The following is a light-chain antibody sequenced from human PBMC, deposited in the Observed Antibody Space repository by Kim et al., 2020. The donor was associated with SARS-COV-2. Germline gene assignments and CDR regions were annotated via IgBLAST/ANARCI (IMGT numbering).Light chain of an antibody. J-gene: IGLJ6*01. CDR2: STN. Sequence: QSVLTQPPSASGTPGQRVTISCSGGITNIGNDNVNWYQHFPGTAPKLLIYSTNQRPSGVPDRFSGSKSGTSASLAISGLQSGDEADYYCAAFDDSLNGPVFGGGTKVTVL. V-gene: IGLV1-44*01. CDR1: ITNIGNDN. CDR3: AAFDDSLNGPV.